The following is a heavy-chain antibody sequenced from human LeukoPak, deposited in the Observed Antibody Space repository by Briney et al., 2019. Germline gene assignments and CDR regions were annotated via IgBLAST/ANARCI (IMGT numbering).Heavy chain of an antibody. V-gene: IGHV1-2*01. J-gene: IGHJ5*02. CDR2: INPTSGDT. CDR1: GYSFSAYY. CDR3: ARPNGDFYNGFDT. Sequence: EASVKVSCKASGYSFSAYYIHWVRQAPGQGLEWMGWINPTSGDTNYAQKFQDRVTLTRDTSISTAYMELTNLRSDDTVVYFCARPNGDFYNGFDTWGQGTLVTVSS. D-gene: IGHD2-21*02.